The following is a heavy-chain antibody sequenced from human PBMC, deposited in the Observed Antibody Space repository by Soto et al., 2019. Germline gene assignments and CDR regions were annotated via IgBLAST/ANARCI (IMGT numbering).Heavy chain of an antibody. CDR1: GYTFTSYY. D-gene: IGHD2-15*01. Sequence: QVQLVQSGAEVKKPGASVKVSCKASGYTFTSYYMHWVRQAPGQGLEWMGIINPSGGSTSYAQKFQGRVTMTRDTPKSTVYMELSSLRSEDTAVYYCARNRRGGENWFDPWGQGTLFTVSS. J-gene: IGHJ5*02. V-gene: IGHV1-46*01. CDR2: INPSGGST. CDR3: ARNRRGGENWFDP.